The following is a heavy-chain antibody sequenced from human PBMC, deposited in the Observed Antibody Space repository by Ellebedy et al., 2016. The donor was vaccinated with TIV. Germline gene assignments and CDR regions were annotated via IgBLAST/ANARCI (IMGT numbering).Heavy chain of an antibody. D-gene: IGHD5-18*01. CDR2: IPYDESDK. J-gene: IGHJ4*02. Sequence: GGSLRLSXAASGFTFSSYGMHWVRQAPGKGLEWVAVIPYDESDKYYADSVKGRFTISRDNSKNTLYLQMNSLRAEDTAVYYCAREGDTAMVPFDYWGQGTLVTVSS. V-gene: IGHV3-30*03. CDR3: AREGDTAMVPFDY. CDR1: GFTFSSYG.